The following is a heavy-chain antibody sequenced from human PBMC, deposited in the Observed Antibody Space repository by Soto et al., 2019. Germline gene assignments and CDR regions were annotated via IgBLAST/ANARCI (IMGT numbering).Heavy chain of an antibody. D-gene: IGHD2-15*01. Sequence: PSETLSLTCAVSGYSISSGYYWGWIRQPPGKGLEWIGSIYHSGSTYYNPSLKSRVTISVDTSKNQFSLKLSSVTAADTAVYYCARGNNCSGGSCYSFRYWFDPWGQGTLVTVSP. V-gene: IGHV4-38-2*01. CDR1: GYSISSGYY. J-gene: IGHJ5*02. CDR3: ARGNNCSGGSCYSFRYWFDP. CDR2: IYHSGST.